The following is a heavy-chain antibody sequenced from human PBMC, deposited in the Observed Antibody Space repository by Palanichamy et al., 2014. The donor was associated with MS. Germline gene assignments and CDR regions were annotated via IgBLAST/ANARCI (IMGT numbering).Heavy chain of an antibody. CDR3: ANSSWYYHPYNWFDP. CDR1: GYTFTGYY. J-gene: IGHJ5*02. V-gene: IGHV1-2*06. D-gene: IGHD6-13*01. CDR2: INPNSGGT. Sequence: QVQLVQSGAEVRKPGASVKVSCKASGYTFTGYYMHWVRQAPGQGLEWMGRINPNSGGTNYAQKFQGRVTMTRDTSISTAYMELSRLRSDDTAVYYCANSSWYYHPYNWFDPWGQGTLVTVSS.